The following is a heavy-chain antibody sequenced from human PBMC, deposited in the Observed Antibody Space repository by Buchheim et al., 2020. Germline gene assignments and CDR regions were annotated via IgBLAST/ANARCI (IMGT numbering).Heavy chain of an antibody. J-gene: IGHJ4*02. CDR3: AKQTGSSWYDY. CDR2: ISIFGGNT. V-gene: IGHV3-23*01. D-gene: IGHD6-13*01. CDR1: GFTFSSYA. Sequence: EVQLLESGGGLAQPGGSLRLSCAASGFTFSSYAMSWVRQAPGKGLEWVSDISIFGGNTYYADSVKGRFTISRDNSKSTLYLQMNSLGAEDTALYYCAKQTGSSWYDYWGQGTL.